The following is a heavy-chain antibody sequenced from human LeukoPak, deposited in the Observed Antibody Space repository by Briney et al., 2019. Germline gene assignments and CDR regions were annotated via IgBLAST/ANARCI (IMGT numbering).Heavy chain of an antibody. D-gene: IGHD6-13*01. CDR3: ASTAADYYSYYYYYMDV. J-gene: IGHJ6*03. CDR1: GGSISSGGYY. CDR2: IYNSGSL. Sequence: SETLSLTCTVSGGSISSGGYYWSWIRQYPGKGLEWFGYIYNSGSLYYNPSLKSRVTISGDTSKNQFSLKLTSVTAADTAVYYCASTAADYYSYYYYYMDVWGKGTTVTVSS. V-gene: IGHV4-31*03.